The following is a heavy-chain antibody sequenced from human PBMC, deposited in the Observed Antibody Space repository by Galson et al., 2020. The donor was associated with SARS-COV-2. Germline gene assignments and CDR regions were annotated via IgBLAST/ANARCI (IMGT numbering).Heavy chain of an antibody. D-gene: IGHD3-22*01. Sequence: GESLKISCAASGFTFSNAWMSWVRQAPGKGLEWVGRIKSKTDGGTTDYAAPVKGRFTISRDDSKNTLYLQMNSLKTEDTAVYYCTTDRRVDSSGYQRNFDYWGQGTLVTVSS. CDR2: IKSKTDGGTT. V-gene: IGHV3-15*01. CDR1: GFTFSNAW. CDR3: TTDRRVDSSGYQRNFDY. J-gene: IGHJ4*02.